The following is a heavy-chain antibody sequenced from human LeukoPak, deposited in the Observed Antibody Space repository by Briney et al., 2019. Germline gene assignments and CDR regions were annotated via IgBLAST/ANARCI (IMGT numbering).Heavy chain of an antibody. Sequence: SETLSLTCTVSGGSISSYYWSWIRQPAGKGLEWIGRIYTSGSTNYNPSLKSRVTMSVDTSKNQFSLKLSSVTAADTAVYYCARESSNIVGATPDAFDIWGQGTMVTVSS. D-gene: IGHD1-26*01. CDR2: IYTSGST. CDR1: GGSISSYY. J-gene: IGHJ3*02. CDR3: ARESSNIVGATPDAFDI. V-gene: IGHV4-4*07.